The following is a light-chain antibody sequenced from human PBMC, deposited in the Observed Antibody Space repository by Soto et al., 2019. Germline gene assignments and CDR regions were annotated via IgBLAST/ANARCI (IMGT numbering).Light chain of an antibody. Sequence: QSALTQPASVSGSPGQSITISCTGTSSDVGGYNYVSWYQQRPGKGPKLMIYEVSNRPSGVSNRFSGSKSGNPASLTISGLQAEDEADYYCCSYAGRTTPYVFGTGTKVTVL. CDR3: CSYAGRTTPYV. J-gene: IGLJ1*01. CDR2: EVS. V-gene: IGLV2-14*01. CDR1: SSDVGGYNY.